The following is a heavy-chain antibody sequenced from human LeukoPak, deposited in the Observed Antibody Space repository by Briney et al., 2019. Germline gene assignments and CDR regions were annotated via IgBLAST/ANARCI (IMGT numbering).Heavy chain of an antibody. CDR3: ARVRYYDILTGYYGDGYFDY. CDR2: IYYSRSN. J-gene: IGHJ4*02. CDR1: GGSISSYY. D-gene: IGHD3-9*01. V-gene: IGHV4-59*01. Sequence: SETLSLTCTVSGGSISSYYWSWIRQPPGKGLEWIGYIYYSRSNNYNPSLKSRVTISVDTSKNQFSPKLSSVTAAVTAVYYCARVRYYDILTGYYGDGYFDYWGQGTLVTVSS.